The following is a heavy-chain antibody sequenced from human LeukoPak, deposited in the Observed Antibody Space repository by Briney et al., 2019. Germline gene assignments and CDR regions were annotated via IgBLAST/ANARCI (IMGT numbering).Heavy chain of an antibody. D-gene: IGHD6-19*01. Sequence: GGSLRLSCAASGFTVSCNYMSWVRQAPGKGLEWVSVINSGGSTYYTDSVKGRFTISRDNSKNTLYLQMNSLRAEDTAVYYCARHSSGWYYFDYWGQGTLVTVSS. V-gene: IGHV3-66*04. CDR2: INSGGST. CDR1: GFTVSCNY. CDR3: ARHSSGWYYFDY. J-gene: IGHJ4*02.